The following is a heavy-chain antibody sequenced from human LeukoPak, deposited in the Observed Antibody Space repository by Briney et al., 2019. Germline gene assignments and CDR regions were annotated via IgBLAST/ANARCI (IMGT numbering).Heavy chain of an antibody. CDR1: GGSVSSSSYF. V-gene: IGHV4-39*07. Sequence: SETLSLTCTVSGGSVSSSSYFWGWIRQPPGKGLEWIGNIYYSGGTYYNPSLKSRVTISVDTSKNQFSLKLSSVTAADTAVYYCVNYYDGSGYYYYNHWGQGALVTVSS. CDR2: IYYSGGT. D-gene: IGHD3-22*01. CDR3: VNYYDGSGYYYYNH. J-gene: IGHJ4*02.